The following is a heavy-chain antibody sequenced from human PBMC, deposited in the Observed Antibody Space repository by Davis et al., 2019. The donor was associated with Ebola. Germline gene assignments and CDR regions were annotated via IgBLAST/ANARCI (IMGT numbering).Heavy chain of an antibody. J-gene: IGHJ4*02. CDR1: GFTFGDYA. CDR2: IRSKAYGGTT. V-gene: IGHV3-49*04. CDR3: TSLDY. Sequence: GGSLRLSCTASGFTFGDYAMSWVRQAPGKGLEWIGFIRSKAYGGTTEYAASVKGRFTISRDDSKSIAYLQMNSLKTEDTAVYYCTSLDYWGQGTLVTVSS.